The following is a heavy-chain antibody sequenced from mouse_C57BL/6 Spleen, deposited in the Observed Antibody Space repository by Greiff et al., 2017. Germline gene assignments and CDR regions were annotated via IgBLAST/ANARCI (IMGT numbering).Heavy chain of an antibody. D-gene: IGHD4-1*02. CDR3: ARRATGTAWVAY. J-gene: IGHJ3*01. CDR1: GYTFTSYW. V-gene: IGHV1-55*01. CDR2: IYPGCGST. Sequence: QVQLQQPGAELVKPGASVKMSCKASGYTFTSYWITWVKQRHGPGLEWIGAIYPGCGSTNYNEKFKSKATLTVDTSSSTAYRQLSSLTSEDSAVYYCARRATGTAWVAYWGQGTLVTGSA.